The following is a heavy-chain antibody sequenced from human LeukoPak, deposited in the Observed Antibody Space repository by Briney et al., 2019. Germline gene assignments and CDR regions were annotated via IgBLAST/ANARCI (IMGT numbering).Heavy chain of an antibody. Sequence: GGSLRLSCAASGFTFSSYAMHWVRQAPGKGLEWVAVISYDGSNKYYADSVKGRFTISRGNSKNTLYLQMNSLRAEDTAVYHCARAGSTSCYSSADYWGQGTLVTVSS. J-gene: IGHJ4*02. CDR1: GFTFSSYA. D-gene: IGHD2-2*01. CDR3: ARAGSTSCYSSADY. CDR2: ISYDGSNK. V-gene: IGHV3-30*04.